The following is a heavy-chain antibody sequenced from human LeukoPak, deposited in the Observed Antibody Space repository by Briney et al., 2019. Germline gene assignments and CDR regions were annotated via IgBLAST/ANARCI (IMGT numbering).Heavy chain of an antibody. J-gene: IGHJ4*02. CDR2: IRYDGSNK. V-gene: IGHV3-30*02. Sequence: GGSLRLSCAASGFTVSSNYMSWVRQAPGKGLEWVAFIRYDGSNKYYADSVKGRFTISRDNSKNTLYLQMNSLRAEDTAVYYCAKDGRDCSGGSCYLYYFDYWGQGTLVTVSS. D-gene: IGHD2-15*01. CDR3: AKDGRDCSGGSCYLYYFDY. CDR1: GFTVSSNY.